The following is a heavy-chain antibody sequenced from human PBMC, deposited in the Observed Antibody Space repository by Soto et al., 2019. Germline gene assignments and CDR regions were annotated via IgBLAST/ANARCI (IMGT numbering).Heavy chain of an antibody. J-gene: IGHJ3*02. CDR2: IIPIFGIA. Sequence: SSVKVSCKASGGTFSSYAISWVRQAPGQGLEWMGGIIPIFGIANYAQKFQGRVTITADKSTSTAYMELSSLRSEDTAVYYCARGRYYDSSGYYDAFDIWGQGTMVTVSS. V-gene: IGHV1-69*10. D-gene: IGHD3-22*01. CDR3: ARGRYYDSSGYYDAFDI. CDR1: GGTFSSYA.